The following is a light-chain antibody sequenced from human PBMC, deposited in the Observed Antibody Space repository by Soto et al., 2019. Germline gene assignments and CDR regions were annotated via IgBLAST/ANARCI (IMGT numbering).Light chain of an antibody. CDR3: QQRSNWPT. CDR1: QSVSTF. J-gene: IGKJ1*01. Sequence: EIVLTQSPVTLSLSPGERATLSCRASQSVSTFLAWYQQKPGQAPRLLISDASNRATGIPARFSGSGSGTDFTLTISSLEPEDFAVYYCQQRSNWPTFGQGTKVEIK. V-gene: IGKV3-11*01. CDR2: DAS.